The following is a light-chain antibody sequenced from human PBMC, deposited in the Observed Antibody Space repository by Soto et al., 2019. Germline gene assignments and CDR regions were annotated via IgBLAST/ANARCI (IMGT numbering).Light chain of an antibody. Sequence: VLTQSPGTLSLSPGERATLSCGASQSVHSSYIAWYQQKPGQAPRLLVYGPSYRAAGIPDRFSGGGSGTEFTLTISRLEPEDCAVYYCRYYGSTALTFGGGTKVEI. CDR1: QSVHSSY. CDR3: RYYGSTALT. CDR2: GPS. J-gene: IGKJ4*01. V-gene: IGKV3-20*01.